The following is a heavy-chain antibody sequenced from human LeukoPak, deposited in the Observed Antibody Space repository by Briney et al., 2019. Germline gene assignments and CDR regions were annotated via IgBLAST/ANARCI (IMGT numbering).Heavy chain of an antibody. CDR2: VSGSGTDT. CDR1: RFTFTTYA. V-gene: IGHV3-23*01. J-gene: IGHJ4*02. D-gene: IGHD6-6*01. CDR3: ALHLATPVEHYFHH. Sequence: WGSLTLTSAASRFTFTTYAMSWVRQAPGKGLEWVSAVSGSGTDTYYTASVKGRFSISRDNSKNTLFLQVRSLRAEDTAVYYCALHLATPVEHYFHHWGQGTLVTVSS.